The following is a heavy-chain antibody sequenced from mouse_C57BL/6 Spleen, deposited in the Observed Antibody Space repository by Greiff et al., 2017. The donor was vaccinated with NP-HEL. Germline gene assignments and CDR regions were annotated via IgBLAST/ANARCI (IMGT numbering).Heavy chain of an antibody. V-gene: IGHV1-15*01. J-gene: IGHJ4*01. CDR2: IDPETGGT. CDR3: TSHYYGSYYYAMDY. CDR1: GYTFTDYE. D-gene: IGHD1-1*01. Sequence: VQLKESGAELVRPGASVTLSCKASGYTFTDYEMHWVKQTPVHGLEWIGAIDPETGGTAYNQKFKGKAILTADKSSSTAYMELRSLTSEDSAVYYCTSHYYGSYYYAMDYWGQGTSVTVSS.